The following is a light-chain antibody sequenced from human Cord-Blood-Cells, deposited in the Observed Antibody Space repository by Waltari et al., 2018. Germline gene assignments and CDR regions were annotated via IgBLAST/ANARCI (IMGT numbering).Light chain of an antibody. CDR2: LGS. CDR1: QSLLHSNGYNY. V-gene: IGKV2-28*01. CDR3: MQALQTPWT. J-gene: IGKJ1*01. Sequence: IVMTQSPLSLLVTPGEPASISFRSSQSLLHSNGYNYLDWYLQKPGQSPQLLIYLGSNRASGVPDRFSGSGSGTDFTLKISRVEAEDVGVYYCMQALQTPWTFGQGTKVEIK.